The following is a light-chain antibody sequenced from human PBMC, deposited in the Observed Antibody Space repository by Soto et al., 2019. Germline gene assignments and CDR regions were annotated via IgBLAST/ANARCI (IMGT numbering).Light chain of an antibody. V-gene: IGKV1-6*01. CDR1: QTINNY. Sequence: SQITQSPSSLSASVSDRVTITFRASQTINNYLGCYQQKPGKAPKLLIYAASSLQSGVPSRFSGSGSGTDFTLTISSLQPEDFATYYCLQDYNYPLTFGGGTKVDI. J-gene: IGKJ4*01. CDR2: AAS. CDR3: LQDYNYPLT.